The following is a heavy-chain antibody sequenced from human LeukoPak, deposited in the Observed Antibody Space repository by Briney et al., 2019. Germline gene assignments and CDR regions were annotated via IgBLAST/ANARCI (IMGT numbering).Heavy chain of an antibody. J-gene: IGHJ4*01. Sequence: GGSLRLSCAASGFTFSSYWMNWVRQAPGKGLEWVSYISSSGSTIYYADSVKGRFTISRDNAKNSLYLQMNSLRTDDTAFYYCAKDKGDGSFDYWGHGTLVTVSS. CDR2: ISSSGSTI. CDR3: AKDKGDGSFDY. V-gene: IGHV3-48*04. D-gene: IGHD5-24*01. CDR1: GFTFSSYW.